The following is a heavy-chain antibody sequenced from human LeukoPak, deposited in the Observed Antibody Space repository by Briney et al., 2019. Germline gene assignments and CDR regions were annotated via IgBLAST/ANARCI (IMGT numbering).Heavy chain of an antibody. CDR1: GGSFSGYY. CDR3: ARVTDLSGAPFDY. J-gene: IGHJ4*02. D-gene: IGHD3-16*01. CDR2: ISSSGSTI. Sequence: PSETLSLTCAVYGGSFSGYYWSWIRQPPGKGLEWVSYISSSGSTIYYADSVKGRFTISRDNAQNSLYLQMNSLRAEDSAVYYCARVTDLSGAPFDYWGQGTLVTVSS. V-gene: IGHV3-11*04.